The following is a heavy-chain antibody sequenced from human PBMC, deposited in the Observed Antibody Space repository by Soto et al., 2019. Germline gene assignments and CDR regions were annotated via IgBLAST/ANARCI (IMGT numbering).Heavy chain of an antibody. CDR3: ARGSLSLYYYYGMDV. CDR1: GGSISSGGYS. D-gene: IGHD3-16*02. V-gene: IGHV4-30-2*01. J-gene: IGHJ6*02. Sequence: QLQLQESGSGLVKPSQTLSLTCAVSGGSISSGGYSWRWIRQPPGKGLEWIGYIYHSGSTYYNPSLKSRVTISVDRSKNQFSLTLSSVTAADTAVYYCARGSLSLYYYYGMDVWGQGTTVTVSS. CDR2: IYHSGST.